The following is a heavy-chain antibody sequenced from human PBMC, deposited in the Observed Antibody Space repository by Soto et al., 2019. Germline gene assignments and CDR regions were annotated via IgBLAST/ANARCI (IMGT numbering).Heavy chain of an antibody. V-gene: IGHV1-46*01. CDR3: AREGTIFGVVIHGGWFDP. Sequence: QVQLVQSGAEVKKPGASVKVSCKASGYTFTSYYMHWVRQAPGQGRECIVIINPSGGSTSYAQKFQGRVTMTRDTSTSTVYMELSSLRSEDTDVYYCAREGTIFGVVIHGGWFDPWGQGTLVTVSS. J-gene: IGHJ5*02. CDR1: GYTFTSYY. CDR2: INPSGGST. D-gene: IGHD3-3*01.